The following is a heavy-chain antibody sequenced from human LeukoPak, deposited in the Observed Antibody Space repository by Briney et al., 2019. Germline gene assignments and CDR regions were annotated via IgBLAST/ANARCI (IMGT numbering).Heavy chain of an antibody. Sequence: PGGSLRLSCAGSGFTFSSYSMNWVRQAPGKGLEWVSSISSSSNYIYYADSVKGRFTISGDNAKNSLYLQMNSLRAEDTAVYYCARVTSAWFTGLGYWGQGTLVAVSS. D-gene: IGHD6-19*01. CDR1: GFTFSSYS. V-gene: IGHV3-21*01. J-gene: IGHJ4*02. CDR2: ISSSSNYI. CDR3: ARVTSAWFTGLGY.